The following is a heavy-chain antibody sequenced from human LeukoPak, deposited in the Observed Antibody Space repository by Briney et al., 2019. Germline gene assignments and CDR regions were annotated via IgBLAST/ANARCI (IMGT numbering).Heavy chain of an antibody. CDR2: ISSSSTI. V-gene: IGHV3-48*01. Sequence: PGGSLRLSCAASGFTFSSYSMNWVRQAPGKGLEWVSYISSSSTIYYADSVKGRFTISRDNAKNSLYLQMNSLRAEDTAVYYCARDASRDAFDIWGQGTMVTVSS. J-gene: IGHJ3*02. CDR3: ARDASRDAFDI. CDR1: GFTFSSYS.